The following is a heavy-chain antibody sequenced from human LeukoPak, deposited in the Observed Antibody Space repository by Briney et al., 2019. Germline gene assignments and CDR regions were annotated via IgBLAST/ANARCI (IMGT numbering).Heavy chain of an antibody. J-gene: IGHJ6*03. CDR3: AKDPGKHPYYYMDV. CDR1: GFTFSSYA. V-gene: IGHV3-23*01. CDR2: LSGSGGST. D-gene: IGHD3-10*01. Sequence: GGSLRLSCAASGFTFSSYAMSWVRQAPGKGLEWVSTLSGSGGSTYHADSVKGRFSISRDNSKNTLSLQMNSLRAEDTAVYYCAKDPGKHPYYYMDVWGSGTAVTVSS.